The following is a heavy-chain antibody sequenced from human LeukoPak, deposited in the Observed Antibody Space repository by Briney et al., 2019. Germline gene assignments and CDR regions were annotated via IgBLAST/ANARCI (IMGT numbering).Heavy chain of an antibody. CDR3: ARDKAVWFGELLWAHNFDY. J-gene: IGHJ4*02. V-gene: IGHV3-30-3*01. CDR1: GFTFSSYA. D-gene: IGHD3-10*01. CDR2: ISYDGSNK. Sequence: GGSLRLSCAASGFTFSSYAMHWVRQAPGKGLEWVAVISYDGSNKYYADSVKGRFTISRDNSKNTLYLQMNSLRAEDTAVYYCARDKAVWFGELLWAHNFDYWGQGTLVTVSS.